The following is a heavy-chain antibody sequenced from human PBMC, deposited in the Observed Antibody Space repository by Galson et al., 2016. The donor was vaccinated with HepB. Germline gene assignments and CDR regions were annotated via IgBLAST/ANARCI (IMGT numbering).Heavy chain of an antibody. CDR3: AREGVWGV. J-gene: IGHJ4*02. D-gene: IGHD3-10*01. CDR2: ISGKNGNT. Sequence: CKASGYTFTTYGFSWVRQAPGQGLEWMGWISGKNGNTNYAQKFQGRVSMTTDTSTSTAYMELRSLRYDDTAVYYCAREGVWGVWGQGTLVTVSS. V-gene: IGHV1-18*01. CDR1: GYTFTTYG.